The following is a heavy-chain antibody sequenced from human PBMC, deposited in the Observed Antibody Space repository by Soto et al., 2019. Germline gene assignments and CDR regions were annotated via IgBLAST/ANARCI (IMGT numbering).Heavy chain of an antibody. J-gene: IGHJ5*02. Sequence: VGSLRLSCAVSGLTFSTSAMHWVRQAPGKGLEWVAMISHDGSHEYYGDSVKGRFSVSRDNSHNILHLQMNSLRSEDTAVYFCARNSDHRLVRGWLDPWGQGTLVTVSS. CDR2: ISHDGSHE. V-gene: IGHV3-30-3*01. CDR1: GLTFSTSA. D-gene: IGHD3-10*01. CDR3: ARNSDHRLVRGWLDP.